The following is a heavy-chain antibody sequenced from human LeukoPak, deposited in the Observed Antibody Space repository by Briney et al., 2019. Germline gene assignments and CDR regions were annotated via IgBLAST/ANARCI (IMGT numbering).Heavy chain of an antibody. CDR3: AKAAFPSGGSFFY. Sequence: GGSLRLSCAASGFTFSDYYMSWIRQAPGKGLEWVSYISSSGSTIYYADSVKGRFTISRDNAKNSLFLQMNSLRAEDTAVYYCAKAAFPSGGSFFYWGQGTLVTVSS. D-gene: IGHD1-26*01. V-gene: IGHV3-11*01. J-gene: IGHJ4*02. CDR2: ISSSGSTI. CDR1: GFTFSDYY.